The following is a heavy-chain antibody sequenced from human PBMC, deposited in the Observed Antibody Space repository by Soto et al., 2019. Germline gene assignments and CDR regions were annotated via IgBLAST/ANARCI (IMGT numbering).Heavy chain of an antibody. CDR2: ISSSDDTI. Sequence: GGSLRLSCVASGFSLSSYQMNWVRQAPGKGLEWILYISSSDDTIFYADSVKGRFTVSRDDANNSLYLQMNSLRAEDTAVYYCARFAYDSEYYYGMDVWGQGTTVTVSS. CDR1: GFSLSSYQ. J-gene: IGHJ6*02. V-gene: IGHV3-48*03. D-gene: IGHD5-12*01. CDR3: ARFAYDSEYYYGMDV.